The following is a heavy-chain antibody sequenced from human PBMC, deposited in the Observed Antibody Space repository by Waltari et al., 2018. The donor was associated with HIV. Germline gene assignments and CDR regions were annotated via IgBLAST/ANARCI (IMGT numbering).Heavy chain of an antibody. Sequence: QVQLIQPGAAVKKPGASVKVSCKVFGYTLTELSMPWVRQAPGKGLEWMGGFEAEEDETTDAKKVQVRGTMSEDTSRHSAYIELSSLPSEDTAVYYCATGGGTTSRQRYELDVWGQGTTVTVSS. CDR2: FEAEEDET. V-gene: IGHV1-24*01. CDR1: GYTLTELS. CDR3: ATGGGTTSRQRYELDV. J-gene: IGHJ6*02. D-gene: IGHD1-26*01.